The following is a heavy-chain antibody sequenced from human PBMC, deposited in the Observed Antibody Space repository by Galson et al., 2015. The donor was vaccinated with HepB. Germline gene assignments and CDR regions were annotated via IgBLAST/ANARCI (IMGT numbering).Heavy chain of an antibody. J-gene: IGHJ4*02. Sequence: SLRLSCAASGFTFSSYAMHWVRQAPGKGLEWVAVISYDGSNKYYADSVKGRFTISRDNSKNTLYLQMNSLRAEDTAVYYCARSPSQWLVHFDYWGQGTLVTVSS. V-gene: IGHV3-30-3*01. CDR2: ISYDGSNK. D-gene: IGHD6-19*01. CDR3: ARSPSQWLVHFDY. CDR1: GFTFSSYA.